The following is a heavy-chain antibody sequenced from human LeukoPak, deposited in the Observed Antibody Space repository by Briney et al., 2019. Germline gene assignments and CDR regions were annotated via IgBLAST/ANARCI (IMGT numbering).Heavy chain of an antibody. J-gene: IGHJ3*02. V-gene: IGHV5-51*01. Sequence: GESLKISCKGSGYSFTSYWIGWVRQMPGKGLEWMGIIYPGGSDTRYSPSFQGQVTISADKSISTAYLQWSSLKASDTAMYYCARQLSLYCSSTSCSHDAFDIWGQGTMVTVSS. CDR3: ARQLSLYCSSTSCSHDAFDI. CDR2: IYPGGSDT. D-gene: IGHD2-2*01. CDR1: GYSFTSYW.